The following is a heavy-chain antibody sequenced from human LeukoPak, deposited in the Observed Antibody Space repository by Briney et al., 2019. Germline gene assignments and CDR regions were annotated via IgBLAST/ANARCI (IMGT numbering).Heavy chain of an antibody. CDR1: GFTVSSNY. Sequence: GGSLRLSCAASGFTVSSNYMSWVRQAPGKGLEWVSVIYSGGSTYYADSVKGRFTISRDNSKNTLYLQMNSLRAEDTAVYYSARVRGRNAFDIWGQGTMVTVSS. CDR3: ARVRGRNAFDI. V-gene: IGHV3-53*01. CDR2: IYSGGST. J-gene: IGHJ3*02.